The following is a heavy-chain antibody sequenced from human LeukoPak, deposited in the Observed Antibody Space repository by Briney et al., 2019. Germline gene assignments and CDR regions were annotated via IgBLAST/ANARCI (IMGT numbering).Heavy chain of an antibody. Sequence: SETLSLTCTVSGASISSYYWSWIRQPAGKGLEWIGRIYTSGSTNHNPSLKSRVTISVDKSKNQFSLKLSSVTAAGTAVYYCARDKGVNDYGDYVPYWYFDLWGRGTLVTVSS. D-gene: IGHD4-17*01. J-gene: IGHJ2*01. V-gene: IGHV4-4*07. CDR2: IYTSGST. CDR3: ARDKGVNDYGDYVPYWYFDL. CDR1: GASISSYY.